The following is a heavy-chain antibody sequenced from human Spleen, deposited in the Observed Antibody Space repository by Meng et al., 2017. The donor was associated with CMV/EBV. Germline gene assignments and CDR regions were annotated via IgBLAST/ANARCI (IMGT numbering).Heavy chain of an antibody. J-gene: IGHJ4*02. D-gene: IGHD4/OR15-4a*01. CDR2: IYWDDDK. CDR1: GVSRSTSGGG. Sequence: TCTFAGVSRSTSGGGVGGIRQPPGKALECLALIYWDDDKRYSPSLKSRLTITKDTSKNQVVLTMTSMDPVDTATYYCAHSETLTFDYWGQGALVTVSS. V-gene: IGHV2-5*02. CDR3: AHSETLTFDY.